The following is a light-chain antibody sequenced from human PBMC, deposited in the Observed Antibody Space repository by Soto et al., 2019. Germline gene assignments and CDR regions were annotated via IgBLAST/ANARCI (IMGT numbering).Light chain of an antibody. V-gene: IGKV3-11*01. J-gene: IGKJ4*01. CDR3: QQRSDWPPELP. CDR1: QIVRSS. CDR2: DAS. Sequence: ESCLTQAADTRSVSRWEGSALCCRSIQIVRSSLALYQQKPGQAPRLLIYDASKRATGIPARFSGSASGTDFTLTISSLEPGDFAVYYCQQRSDWPPELPSGGGTKVDIK.